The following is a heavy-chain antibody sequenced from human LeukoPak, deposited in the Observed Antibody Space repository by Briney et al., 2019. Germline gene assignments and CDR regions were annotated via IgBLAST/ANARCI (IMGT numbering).Heavy chain of an antibody. D-gene: IGHD1-26*01. V-gene: IGHV1-46*01. CDR2: INPSGGST. CDR3: ARDQGIVGATTLFEDAFDI. Sequence: ASVKVSCKASGYTFTSYSMHWVRQAPGQGLEWMGIINPSGGSTSYAQKFQGRVTMTRDMSTSTVYMELSSLRSEDTAVYYCARDQGIVGATTLFEDAFDIWGQGTMVTVSS. J-gene: IGHJ3*02. CDR1: GYTFTSYS.